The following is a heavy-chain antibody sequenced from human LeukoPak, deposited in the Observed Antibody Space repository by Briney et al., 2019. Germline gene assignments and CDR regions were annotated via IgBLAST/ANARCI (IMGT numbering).Heavy chain of an antibody. J-gene: IGHJ4*02. D-gene: IGHD6-13*01. CDR1: GFTFSSYG. V-gene: IGHV3-30*03. CDR2: ISYDGSNK. Sequence: GGSLRLSCAASGFTFSSYGMHWVRQAPGKGLEWVAVISYDGSNKYYADSVKGRFTISRDNSKNTLYLQMNSLRAEDTAVYYCARGMGSSWYYFDYWGQGTLVTVSP. CDR3: ARGMGSSWYYFDY.